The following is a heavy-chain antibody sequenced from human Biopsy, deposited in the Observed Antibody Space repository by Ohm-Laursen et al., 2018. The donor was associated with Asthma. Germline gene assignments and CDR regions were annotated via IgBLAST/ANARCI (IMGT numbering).Heavy chain of an antibody. V-gene: IGHV1-24*01. CDR2: HDHEEGGT. D-gene: IGHD4-17*01. CDR1: GYSLTDLS. J-gene: IGHJ4*02. Sequence: ASVKVSCKLSGYSLTDLSMHSVRQAPGQGLEWMGGHDHEEGGTVNARRFQGRVTMTEDTSTDTAYMELSSLSSDDTAVYYCASDFPKDYVRYNFQFWGQGTLVTVSS. CDR3: ASDFPKDYVRYNFQF.